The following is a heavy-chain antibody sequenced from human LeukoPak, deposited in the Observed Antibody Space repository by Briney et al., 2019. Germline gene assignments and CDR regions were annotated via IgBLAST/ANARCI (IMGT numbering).Heavy chain of an antibody. CDR2: ISSDGSNK. Sequence: PGGSLRLSCAASGFTFSNYDIHRVRQAPGKGLEWVAVISSDGSNKNYADSGKGRFTISRDNSKNTLYLQMNSLRAEDTAVYYCERTRDGHSAYFHYWGQGTLVPVSS. J-gene: IGHJ4*02. D-gene: IGHD5-24*01. CDR3: ERTRDGHSAYFHY. CDR1: GFTFSNYD. V-gene: IGHV3-30*03.